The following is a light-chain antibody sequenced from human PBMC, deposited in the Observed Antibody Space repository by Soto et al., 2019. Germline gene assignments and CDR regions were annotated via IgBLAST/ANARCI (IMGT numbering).Light chain of an antibody. Sequence: QSVLTQPPSVSGAPGQRVTISCTGSSSNIGAGYDVHWYQQPPGTAPKLLIYANINRPSGVPDRFSGSKSGTSASLAITGLQAEDEADYYCQSYDSSLSALFGTGTKLTVL. CDR3: QSYDSSLSAL. CDR2: ANI. V-gene: IGLV1-40*01. J-gene: IGLJ1*01. CDR1: SSNIGAGYD.